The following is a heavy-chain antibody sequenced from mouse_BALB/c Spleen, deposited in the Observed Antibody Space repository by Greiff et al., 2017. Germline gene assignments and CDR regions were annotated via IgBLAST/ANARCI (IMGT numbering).Heavy chain of an antibody. D-gene: IGHD2-4*01. CDR3: ATSGDYDVRDYAMDY. CDR2: ISCYNGAT. Sequence: LVKTGASVKISCKASGYSFTGYYMHWVKQSHGKSLEWIGYISCYNGATSYNQKFKGKATFTVDTSSSTAYMQFNSLTSEDSAVYYCATSGDYDVRDYAMDYWGQGTSVTVSS. CDR1: GYSFTGYY. J-gene: IGHJ4*01. V-gene: IGHV1S34*01.